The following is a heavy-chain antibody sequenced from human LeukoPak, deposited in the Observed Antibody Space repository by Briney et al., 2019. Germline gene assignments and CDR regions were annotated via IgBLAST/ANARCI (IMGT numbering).Heavy chain of an antibody. CDR3: AKDPEWEGGYFDY. J-gene: IGHJ4*02. CDR2: ISWNSGSI. Sequence: GGSLRLSCAASGFTFDDYAMHWVRQAPGKGLEWVSGISWNSGSIGYADSVKGRFTISRDNAKNSLYLQMNSLRAEDTAVYYCAKDPEWEGGYFDYWGQGTLVTVSS. D-gene: IGHD1-26*01. V-gene: IGHV3-9*01. CDR1: GFTFDDYA.